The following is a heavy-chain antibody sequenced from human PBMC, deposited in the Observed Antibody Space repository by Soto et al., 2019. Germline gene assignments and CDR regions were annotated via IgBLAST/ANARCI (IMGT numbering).Heavy chain of an antibody. J-gene: IGHJ4*03. Sequence: ASEKVSCKASGYAFSDYYMHWVRQAPGQGLEWMGYINPQSGGTKYDQKFQDRVTMTRDTPKITVYMELRILTSKDTAVYYCARDRVGSPDGVDSFDLWGQGTLVTVSS. CDR2: INPQSGGT. CDR3: ARDRVGSPDGVDSFDL. D-gene: IGHD3-9*01. V-gene: IGHV1-2*02. CDR1: GYAFSDYY.